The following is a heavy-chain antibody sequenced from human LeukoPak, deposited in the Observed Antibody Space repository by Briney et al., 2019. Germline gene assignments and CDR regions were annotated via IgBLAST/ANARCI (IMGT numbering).Heavy chain of an antibody. V-gene: IGHV4-34*01. D-gene: IGHD2-15*01. J-gene: IGHJ4*02. CDR2: INHSGST. Sequence: SETLSLTCAVYGGSFSGYYWSWIRQPPGKGLEWIGEINHSGSTNYNPSLKSRVTISVDTSKNQFSLKLSSVTAADTAVYYCAAYCSGGSCYSGWGQGTLVTVSS. CDR1: GGSFSGYY. CDR3: AAYCSGGSCYSG.